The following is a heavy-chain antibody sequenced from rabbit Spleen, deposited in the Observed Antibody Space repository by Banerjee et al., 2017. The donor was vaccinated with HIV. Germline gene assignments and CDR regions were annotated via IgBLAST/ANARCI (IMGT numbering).Heavy chain of an antibody. CDR1: GFDFSTYS. J-gene: IGHJ4*01. CDR2: TYTGSSNT. Sequence: QEQLVESGGGLVQPGGSLKLSCKASGFDFSTYSMSWVRQAPGKGLEWIASTYTGSSNTYYSTWAKGRFTISKTSSTTVPLQMTSLTAADTATYFCARGSAAMTMVITGFYLNLWGPGTLVTVS. CDR3: ARGSAAMTMVITGFYLNL. D-gene: IGHD2-1*01. V-gene: IGHV1S45*01.